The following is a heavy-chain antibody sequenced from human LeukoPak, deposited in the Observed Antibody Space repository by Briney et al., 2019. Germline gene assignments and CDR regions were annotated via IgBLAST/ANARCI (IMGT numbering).Heavy chain of an antibody. J-gene: IGHJ6*02. CDR2: INPNSGGT. V-gene: IGHV1-2*02. Sequence: GASVKVSCKASGYTFTGYYMHWVRQAPGQGLEWMGWINPNSGGTNYAQKFQGRVTMTRDTSISTAYMELSRLRSDDTAVYYCAKDYGSGSYYLPTQNGMDVWGQGTTVTVSS. D-gene: IGHD3-10*01. CDR1: GYTFTGYY. CDR3: AKDYGSGSYYLPTQNGMDV.